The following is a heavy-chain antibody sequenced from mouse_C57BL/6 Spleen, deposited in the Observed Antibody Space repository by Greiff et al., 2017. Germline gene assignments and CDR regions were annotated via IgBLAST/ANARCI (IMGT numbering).Heavy chain of an antibody. V-gene: IGHV5-6*01. D-gene: IGHD1-1*01. CDR1: GFTFSSYG. J-gene: IGHJ1*03. Sequence: EVKLMESGGDLVKPGGSLKLSCAASGFTFSSYGMSWVRQTPDKRLEWVATISSGGSYTYYPDSVKGRFTISRDNAKNTLYLQMSSLKSEDTAMYYCARQGDYYGSSSLWYFEVWGTGTTVTVSS. CDR2: ISSGGSYT. CDR3: ARQGDYYGSSSLWYFEV.